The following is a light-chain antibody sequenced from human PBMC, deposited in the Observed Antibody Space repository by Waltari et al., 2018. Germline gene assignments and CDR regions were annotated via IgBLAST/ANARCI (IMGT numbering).Light chain of an antibody. J-gene: IGLJ1*01. CDR1: SSDVGATKY. CDR2: EVS. CDR3: GASVGDNNTFPDV. V-gene: IGLV2-8*01. Sequence: VTISCTGTSSDVGATKYVSWYQQHPGQAPRLVIFEVSERPSGVPDRFTGSKSGNTASLTVSGLQPEDEADYFCGASVGDNNTFPDVFGTGTKVSVL.